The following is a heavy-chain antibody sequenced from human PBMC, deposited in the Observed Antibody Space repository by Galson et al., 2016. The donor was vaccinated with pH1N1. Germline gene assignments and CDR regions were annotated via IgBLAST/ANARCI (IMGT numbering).Heavy chain of an antibody. J-gene: IGHJ3*01. V-gene: IGHV4-38-2*02. Sequence: ETLSLTCTVSGYSISVGHYWAWIRQSPGKGLEWIGSIYFTGSTYYNPSLNNRVTMSVDTSKHQFSLKLTSVTAADTAVYYCARSGYTYGEDAFDLWGQGTMVTVS. D-gene: IGHD5-18*01. CDR2: IYFTGST. CDR3: ARSGYTYGEDAFDL. CDR1: GYSISVGHY.